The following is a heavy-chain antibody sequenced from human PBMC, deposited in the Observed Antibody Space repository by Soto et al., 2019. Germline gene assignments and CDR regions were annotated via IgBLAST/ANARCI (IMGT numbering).Heavy chain of an antibody. V-gene: IGHV3-23*01. CDR3: RCYPDFWVVTNFDY. J-gene: IGHJ4*02. CDR2: ISGSGGST. Sequence: GGSLRLSCAASGFTFSSYAMSLVRQAPGKGLEWVSAISGSGGSTYYADSVKGRFTISRDNSKNTLYLQMNSLRAEDTAVYYCRCYPDFWVVTNFDYWGQGTLVTVSS. D-gene: IGHD3-3*01. CDR1: GFTFSSYA.